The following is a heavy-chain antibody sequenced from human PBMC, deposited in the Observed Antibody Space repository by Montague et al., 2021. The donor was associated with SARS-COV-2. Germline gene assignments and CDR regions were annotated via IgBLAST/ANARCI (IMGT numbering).Heavy chain of an antibody. J-gene: IGHJ4*02. Sequence: SVKVSCKASGYTFTSLHVNWVRQATGQGLEWMGWMNPNSGDTGYAQTFQGRVTMTRNTSINTAYVELSSLRSEDTAVYYCARGVAQGVDYWGQGTLVTVSS. CDR3: ARGVAQGVDY. CDR1: GYTFTSLH. CDR2: MNPNSGDT. V-gene: IGHV1-8*01.